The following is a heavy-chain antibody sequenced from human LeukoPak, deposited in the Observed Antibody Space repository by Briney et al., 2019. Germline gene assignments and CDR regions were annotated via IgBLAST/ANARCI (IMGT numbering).Heavy chain of an antibody. Sequence: PSETLSLTCTLSGGSISSSSYYWGWIRQPPGKGLEWIGCIYYSGSTYYNPSLKSRVTISVDTSKNQFSLKLSSVTAADTAVYYCARQGARPLFDYWGQGTLVTVSS. CDR1: GGSISSSSYY. CDR2: IYYSGST. J-gene: IGHJ4*02. V-gene: IGHV4-39*01. CDR3: ARQGARPLFDY. D-gene: IGHD1-26*01.